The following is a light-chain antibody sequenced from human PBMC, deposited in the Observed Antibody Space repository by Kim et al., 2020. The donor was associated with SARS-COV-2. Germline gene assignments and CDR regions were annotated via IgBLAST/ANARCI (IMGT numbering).Light chain of an antibody. CDR3: SAWDSSLSAWV. Sequence: LTQPPSVSKGLRQTATLTCTGNSNNVGNEGAVWLQQHRGHPPKLLSYRNNNRPSGISERLSASRSGSTASLTITGLQPEDEADYYCSAWDSSLSAWVFGGWTEVTVL. CDR2: RNN. CDR1: SNNVGNEG. J-gene: IGLJ3*02. V-gene: IGLV10-54*01.